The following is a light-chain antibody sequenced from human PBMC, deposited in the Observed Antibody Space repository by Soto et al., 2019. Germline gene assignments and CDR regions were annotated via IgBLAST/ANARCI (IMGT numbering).Light chain of an antibody. CDR2: AES. CDR1: QSISSC. CDR3: QQNYSTRT. J-gene: IGKJ1*01. V-gene: IGKV1-39*01. Sequence: DIQMTQSPSSLSASVGDRVTISCRASQSISSCLNWCQQKPGKAPHLLINAESSVHSGVPSRFSGSGSGTDFTLTFSSLQPEDFATYYCQQNYSTRTFGQGNKVEIK.